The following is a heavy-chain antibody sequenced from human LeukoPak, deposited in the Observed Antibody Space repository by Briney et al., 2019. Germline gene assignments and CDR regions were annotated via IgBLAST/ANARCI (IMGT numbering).Heavy chain of an antibody. CDR2: IYYSGST. Sequence: SETLSFTCTVSGGSISSYYWSWIRQPPGKGLEWIGYIYYSGSTNYNPSLKSRVTISVDTSKNQFSLKLSSVTAADTAVYYCATDFMVRGVIILGGAFDIWGQGTMVTVSS. V-gene: IGHV4-59*01. J-gene: IGHJ3*02. CDR3: ATDFMVRGVIILGGAFDI. CDR1: GGSISSYY. D-gene: IGHD3-10*01.